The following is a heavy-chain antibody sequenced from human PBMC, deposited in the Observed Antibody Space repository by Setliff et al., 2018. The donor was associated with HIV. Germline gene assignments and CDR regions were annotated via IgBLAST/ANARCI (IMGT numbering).Heavy chain of an antibody. CDR2: IGVYNGNT. J-gene: IGHJ3*02. D-gene: IGHD6-13*01. CDR3: ARDQVAFMAAAGTGECAFDI. V-gene: IGHV1-18*01. Sequence: GASVKVSCKASGYTFTSYGISWVRQAPGQGLEWMGWIGVYNGNTDYAQKVQGRVTMTTDTSTTTAYMELRSLRSDDTAVYYCARDQVAFMAAAGTGECAFDIWGQGTMVTVSS. CDR1: GYTFTSYG.